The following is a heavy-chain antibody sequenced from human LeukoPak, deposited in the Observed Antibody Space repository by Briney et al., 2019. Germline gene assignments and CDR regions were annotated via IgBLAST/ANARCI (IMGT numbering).Heavy chain of an antibody. J-gene: IGHJ6*02. CDR1: GFTFSSYG. Sequence: GRSLRLSCAASGFTFSSYGMHWVRQAPGKGLEWVAVISYDGSNKYYADSVKGRFTISRDNSKNTLYLQMNSLRAEDTAVYYCARDLGTYYYGMDVWGQGTTVTVSS. V-gene: IGHV3-30*03. CDR2: ISYDGSNK. D-gene: IGHD1-14*01. CDR3: ARDLGTYYYGMDV.